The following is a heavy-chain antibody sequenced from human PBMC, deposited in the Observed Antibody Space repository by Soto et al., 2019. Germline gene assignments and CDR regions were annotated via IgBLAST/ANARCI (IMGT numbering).Heavy chain of an antibody. V-gene: IGHV3-23*01. J-gene: IGHJ4*02. D-gene: IGHD3-16*01. CDR1: GFTFSSYA. CDR3: GGTNIYYY. Sequence: SGGSLRLSCAASGFTFSSYAMRWVRQAPGKGLEWVSSISGSGDNTYCADSVKGRFTISRDNSKNTLYLQMNSLRADDTAVYYCGGTNIYYYWGQGTLVTVSS. CDR2: ISGSGDNT.